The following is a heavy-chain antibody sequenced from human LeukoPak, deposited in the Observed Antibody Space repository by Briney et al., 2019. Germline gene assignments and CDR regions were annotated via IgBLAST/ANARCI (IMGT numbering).Heavy chain of an antibody. D-gene: IGHD2-2*02. CDR2: VYTSGST. CDR1: GGSISSGDYY. V-gene: IGHV4-61*08. J-gene: IGHJ4*02. CDR3: ARAVPAAIQAKRYYFDY. Sequence: PSETLSLTCTVSGGSISSGDYYWSWIRQPPGKGLEWIGYVYTSGSTNYNPSLKSRVTISVDTSKNQFSLKPSSVTAADTAVYYCARAVPAAIQAKRYYFDYWGQGTLVTVSS.